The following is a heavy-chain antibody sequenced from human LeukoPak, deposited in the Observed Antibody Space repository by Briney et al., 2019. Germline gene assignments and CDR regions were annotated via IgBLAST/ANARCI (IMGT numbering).Heavy chain of an antibody. CDR3: ARADSSNWYWFDP. D-gene: IGHD6-13*01. CDR1: GYTFTGYY. V-gene: IGHV1-2*02. Sequence: ASVNVSCQASGYTFTGYYMHWVRQARGQGLEWMGWINPNSGGTNYAQKLQGRVTMTRDTSMSTAYMELSSLRSDDTAVYYCARADSSNWYWFDPWGQGTLVTVSS. J-gene: IGHJ5*02. CDR2: INPNSGGT.